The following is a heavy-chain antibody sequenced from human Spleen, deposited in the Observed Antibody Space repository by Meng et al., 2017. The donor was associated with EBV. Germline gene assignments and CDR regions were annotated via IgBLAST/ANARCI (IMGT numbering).Heavy chain of an antibody. J-gene: IGHJ5*02. Sequence: QVQLVQSGAEVKKPGASVKVSCKASGYTFTSYYIHWVRQAPGQGLEWMGIINPSGGSTSYAQKLQGRVTMTRDTSTSTVYMELSSLRSEDTAVYYCARDPGYQKIDPWGQGTLVTVSS. CDR2: INPSGGST. D-gene: IGHD6-13*01. CDR1: GYTFTSYY. V-gene: IGHV1-46*01. CDR3: ARDPGYQKIDP.